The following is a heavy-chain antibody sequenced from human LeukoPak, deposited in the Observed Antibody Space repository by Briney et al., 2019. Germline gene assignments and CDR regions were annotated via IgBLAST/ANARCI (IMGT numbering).Heavy chain of an antibody. CDR3: ARARYSYVPHYYYYGMDV. CDR2: IYSGGST. D-gene: IGHD5-18*01. J-gene: IGHJ6*02. CDR1: GFTVSSNY. Sequence: GGSLRLSYAASGFTVSSNYMSWVRQAPGKGLEWVSVIYSGGSTYYADSVKGRFTISRHNSKNTLYLQMNSLRAEDTAVYYCARARYSYVPHYYYYGMDVWGQGTTVTVSS. V-gene: IGHV3-53*04.